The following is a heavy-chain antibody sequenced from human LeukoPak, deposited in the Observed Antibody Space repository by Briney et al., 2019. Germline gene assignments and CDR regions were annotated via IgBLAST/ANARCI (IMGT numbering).Heavy chain of an antibody. J-gene: IGHJ4*02. D-gene: IGHD3-10*01. V-gene: IGHV1-2*02. CDR1: GYTFSGTGWY. Sequence: GDSVKVSCKASGYTFSGTGWYLYWLRQAPGQGLGCMGWIYPNNGATAYAQKFQGRVAMTRDTSISTAYMELRRLRPDDTAVYYCARDGPAQMVEFDYWGQGTLVTVSS. CDR3: ARDGPAQMVEFDY. CDR2: IYPNNGAT.